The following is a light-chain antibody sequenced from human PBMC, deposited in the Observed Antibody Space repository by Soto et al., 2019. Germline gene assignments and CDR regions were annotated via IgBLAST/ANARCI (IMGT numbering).Light chain of an antibody. J-gene: IGKJ2*01. V-gene: IGKV1-39*01. CDR3: QQSYGSPYT. CDR1: RRLNSY. CDR2: GAS. Sequence: DIQMTQSPSSLSASVGDRVTITCRARRRLNSYLNWYQQKPGIAPKLLMHGASSLQSGAPSRFGGSGSGTDFTLTISSLQPEDFATYHWQQSYGSPYTFCQGTRLEI.